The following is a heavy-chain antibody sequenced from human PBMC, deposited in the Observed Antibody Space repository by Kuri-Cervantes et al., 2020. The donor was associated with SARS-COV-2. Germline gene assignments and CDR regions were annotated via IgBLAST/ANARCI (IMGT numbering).Heavy chain of an antibody. J-gene: IGHJ4*02. CDR2: IWYDGSNK. CDR1: GFTFSSYG. V-gene: IGHV3-33*01. CDR3: AREFIVPAAILDY. Sequence: LSLTCAASGFTFSSYGMHWVRQAPGKGLEWVAVIWYDGSNKYYADSVKGRFTISRDNSKNTLYLQMNSLRAEDTAVYYCAREFIVPAAILDYWGQGTLVTVSS. D-gene: IGHD2-2*01.